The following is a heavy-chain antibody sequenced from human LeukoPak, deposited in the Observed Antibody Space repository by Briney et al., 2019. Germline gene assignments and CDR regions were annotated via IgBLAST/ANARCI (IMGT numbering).Heavy chain of an antibody. J-gene: IGHJ4*02. CDR2: IWYDGSNK. D-gene: IGHD6-13*01. CDR1: GFTFSSYG. Sequence: PGGSLRLSCAASGFTFSSYGMHWVRQAPGKGLEWAAVIWYDGSNKYYADSVKGRFTISRDNSKNTLYLQMNSLRAEDTAVYYCAREIKEGSSWDPYYLDYWGQGTLVTVSS. CDR3: AREIKEGSSWDPYYLDY. V-gene: IGHV3-33*01.